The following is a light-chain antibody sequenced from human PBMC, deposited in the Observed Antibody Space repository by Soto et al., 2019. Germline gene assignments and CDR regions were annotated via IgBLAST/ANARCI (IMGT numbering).Light chain of an antibody. V-gene: IGKV3-20*01. J-gene: IGKJ3*01. Sequence: EIVLTQSPGTLSLSPGERATLSCRASQSVSSSYLAWYQQKPGQAPRLLIYGASSRATGIPDRLSGSGSGTDFILTISRLEPEDFAVYYCQQYGRTFTSGPGTKVDIK. CDR3: QQYGRTFT. CDR1: QSVSSSY. CDR2: GAS.